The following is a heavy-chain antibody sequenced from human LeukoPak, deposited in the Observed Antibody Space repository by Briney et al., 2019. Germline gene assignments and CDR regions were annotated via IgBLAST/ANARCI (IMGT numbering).Heavy chain of an antibody. J-gene: IGHJ4*02. CDR2: ISKDETTK. V-gene: IGHV3-7*01. Sequence: GGSLRVSCAGSGFSFSGYLLSWVRQAPGKGLEWVATISKDETTKWYDDSVRGRFTISRDNAKNSLYLEMTRLRAEDTAVYYCARLLGMVTTFDYWGQGTLVTVSS. CDR3: ARLLGMVTTFDY. D-gene: IGHD4-23*01. CDR1: GFSFSGYL.